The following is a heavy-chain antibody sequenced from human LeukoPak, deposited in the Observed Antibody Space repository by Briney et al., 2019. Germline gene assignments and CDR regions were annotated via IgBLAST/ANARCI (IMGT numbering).Heavy chain of an antibody. CDR2: IKKDGSEE. D-gene: IGHD1-14*01. V-gene: IGHV3-7*01. J-gene: IGHJ3*01. Sequence: GGSLRLSCAASGFTLNSYLMSWLRQAPGRGLEWVANIKKDGSEESYLDSVKGRFTVSRDNAKNSLFLQMNSLRGEDTAVYYCARSNPNRNALDLWGQGTMVTISS. CDR3: ARSNPNRNALDL. CDR1: GFTLNSYL.